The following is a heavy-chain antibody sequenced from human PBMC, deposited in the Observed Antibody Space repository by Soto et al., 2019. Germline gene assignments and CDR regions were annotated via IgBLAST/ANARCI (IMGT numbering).Heavy chain of an antibody. J-gene: IGHJ6*02. CDR3: AKDLRTAIYYYYGMDV. V-gene: IGHV3-30*18. CDR2: ISYDGSNK. D-gene: IGHD1-1*01. CDR1: GFTFSSYG. Sequence: GGSLRLSCAASGFTFSSYGMHWVRQAPGKGLEWVAVISYDGSNKYYADSVKGRFTISRDNSKNTLYLQMNSLRAEDTAVYYCAKDLRTAIYYYYGMDVWGQGTTVTVSS.